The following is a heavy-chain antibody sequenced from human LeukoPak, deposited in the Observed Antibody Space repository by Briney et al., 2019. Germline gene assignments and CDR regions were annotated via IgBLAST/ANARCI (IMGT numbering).Heavy chain of an antibody. Sequence: GGSLRLSCAASGFTFSSYGMHWVRQAPGKGLEWVAVISYDGSNKYYADSVKGRFTISRDNSKNTLYLQMNSLRAEDTAVYYCAKGALRYFDWLLAYWGQGTLVTVSS. D-gene: IGHD3-9*01. J-gene: IGHJ4*02. V-gene: IGHV3-30*18. CDR2: ISYDGSNK. CDR1: GFTFSSYG. CDR3: AKGALRYFDWLLAY.